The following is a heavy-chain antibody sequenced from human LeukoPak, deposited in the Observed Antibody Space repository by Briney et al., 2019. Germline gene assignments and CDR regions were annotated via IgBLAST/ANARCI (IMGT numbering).Heavy chain of an antibody. CDR2: IYTSGST. Sequence: SETLSLTCTVSGASISSTSHYWGWIRQPPGTGLEWIGRIYTSGSTNYNPSLKSRVTMSVDTSKNQFSLKLSSVTAADTAVYYCARVVRGVISPMGYYYYMDVWGKGTTVTISS. D-gene: IGHD3-10*01. J-gene: IGHJ6*03. CDR1: GASISSTSHY. V-gene: IGHV4-39*07. CDR3: ARVVRGVISPMGYYYYMDV.